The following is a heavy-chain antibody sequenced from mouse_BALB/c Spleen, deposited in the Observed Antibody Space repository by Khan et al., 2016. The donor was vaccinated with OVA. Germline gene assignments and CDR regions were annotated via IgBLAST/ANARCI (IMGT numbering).Heavy chain of an antibody. CDR1: GYTFTNYW. CDR3: ARGYFGNYEFAY. V-gene: IGHV1S132*01. D-gene: IGHD2-1*01. J-gene: IGHJ3*01. Sequence: QVQLQQSEAGLVKPGASVKLSCKTSGYTFTNYWIQWIKQRPGQGLEWIGEIFPGTGTTYYNENFKGKATLTIDTSSTTAYMQLSSLTSEDSAVYYCARGYFGNYEFAYWGQGTLVTVSA. CDR2: IFPGTGTT.